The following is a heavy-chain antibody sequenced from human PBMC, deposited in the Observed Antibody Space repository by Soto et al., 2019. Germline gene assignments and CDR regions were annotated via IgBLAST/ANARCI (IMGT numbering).Heavy chain of an antibody. V-gene: IGHV4-59*08. CDR2: IYYSGST. Sequence: QVQLQESGPGLVKPSETLSLTCTVSGGSISSYYWSWIRQPPGKGLEWIGYIYYSGSTHYNPSLKSRVTISVDTSKNQFSLKLSSVTAADTAVYYCARHWGFWADYWGQGTLVTVSS. CDR3: ARHWGFWADY. CDR1: GGSISSYY. D-gene: IGHD3-16*01. J-gene: IGHJ4*02.